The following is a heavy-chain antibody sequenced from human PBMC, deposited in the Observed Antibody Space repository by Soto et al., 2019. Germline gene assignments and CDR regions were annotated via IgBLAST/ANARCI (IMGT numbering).Heavy chain of an antibody. Sequence: GGSLRLSCAASGFTFSDYYMSWIRQAPGKGLEWVSYISSSGSTIYYADSVKGRFTISRDNAKNSLYLQMNSLRAEDTAVYYCARKYCSSTSCYYYYYYYMDVWGKGTTVTVSS. CDR3: ARKYCSSTSCYYYYYYYMDV. CDR1: GFTFSDYY. V-gene: IGHV3-11*01. CDR2: ISSSGSTI. D-gene: IGHD2-2*01. J-gene: IGHJ6*03.